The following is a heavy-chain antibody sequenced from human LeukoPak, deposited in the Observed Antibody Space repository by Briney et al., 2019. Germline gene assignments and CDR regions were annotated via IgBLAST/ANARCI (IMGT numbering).Heavy chain of an antibody. Sequence: PGGSLRLSCAASGFTFSSYAMSWVRQAPGKGLEWVSGISGSGGNTYFADSVKGQFTISRDNSRNTLYLQMNSLRAEDTAVYFCATHRNREPWELLFAFDIWGQGTMVTVSS. CDR2: ISGSGGNT. J-gene: IGHJ3*02. D-gene: IGHD1-26*01. CDR1: GFTFSSYA. V-gene: IGHV3-23*01. CDR3: ATHRNREPWELLFAFDI.